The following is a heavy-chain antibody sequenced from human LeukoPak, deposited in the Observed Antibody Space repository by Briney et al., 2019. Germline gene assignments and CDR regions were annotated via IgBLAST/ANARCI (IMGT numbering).Heavy chain of an antibody. J-gene: IGHJ4*02. V-gene: IGHV3-66*01. CDR1: GFTVSSNY. CDR3: VRGDRAASGYDY. D-gene: IGHD3-22*01. CDR2: IYSGGRM. Sequence: GGSLRLSCAASGFTVSSNYMNWGRQAPGKGLEWVSVIYSGGRMYYADSVKGRFIISRDNSKNTLYLQMNSLRAEDTAVYYCVRGDRAASGYDYWGQGTLVTVSS.